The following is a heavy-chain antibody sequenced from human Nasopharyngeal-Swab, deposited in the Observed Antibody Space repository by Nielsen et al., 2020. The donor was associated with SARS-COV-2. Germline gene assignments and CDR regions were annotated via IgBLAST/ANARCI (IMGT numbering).Heavy chain of an antibody. J-gene: IGHJ4*02. D-gene: IGHD6-13*01. CDR1: GGSFIGYD. V-gene: IGHV4-34*01. CDR2: INHSGGT. CDR3: ARGRGSSSWYLRFDD. Sequence: SETLSLTCAAYGGSFIGYDWSWIRQPPGKGLEWIGEINHSGGTNYNPSPKSRVTISVDTSKNQFSLKLSSVTAADTAVYYCARGRGSSSWYLRFDDWGQGTLVTVSS.